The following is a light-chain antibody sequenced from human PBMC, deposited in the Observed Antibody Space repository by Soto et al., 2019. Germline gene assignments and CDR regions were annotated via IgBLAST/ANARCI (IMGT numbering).Light chain of an antibody. V-gene: IGKV3-20*01. Sequence: EIVFTQSSVTLSLSPRERATLSCRASQSVSSSYLAWYQQRPGHAPRLLIYGASSRATGIPDRFSGSGSGTDFTLTINRLEPEDFAVYYCQQYGSSITFGQGARLATK. CDR1: QSVSSSY. J-gene: IGKJ5*01. CDR2: GAS. CDR3: QQYGSSIT.